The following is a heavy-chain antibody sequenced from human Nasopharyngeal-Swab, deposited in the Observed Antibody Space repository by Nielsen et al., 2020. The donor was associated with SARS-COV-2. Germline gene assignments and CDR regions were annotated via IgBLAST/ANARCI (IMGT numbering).Heavy chain of an antibody. D-gene: IGHD6-13*01. CDR3: ARIRRTHSSWIYYFDY. CDR2: IDWDDDK. CDR1: GFSLSTSGMC. J-gene: IGHJ4*02. V-gene: IGHV2-70*01. Sequence: SGPTLVKPTQTLTLTCTFSGFSLSTSGMCVSWIRQPPGKALEWLALIDWDDDKYYSTSLKTRLTISKDTSKNQVVLTMTNMDPVDTATYYCARIRRTHSSWIYYFDYWGQGTLVTVSS.